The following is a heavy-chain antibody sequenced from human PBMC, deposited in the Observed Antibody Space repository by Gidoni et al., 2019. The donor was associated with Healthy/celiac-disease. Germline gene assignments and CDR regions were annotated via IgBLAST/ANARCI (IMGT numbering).Heavy chain of an antibody. V-gene: IGHV3-30-3*01. CDR1: GFTFGSYA. J-gene: IGHJ4*02. CDR3: ARDQEQWLVTPLGY. D-gene: IGHD6-19*01. Sequence: QVQLVESGGGVVQPGRSLRLSCAASGFTFGSYAMHWVRQAPGKGLEWVAVISYDGSNKYYAASVKGRFTISRDNSKNTLYLQMNSLRAEDTAVYYCARDQEQWLVTPLGYWGQGTLVTVSS. CDR2: ISYDGSNK.